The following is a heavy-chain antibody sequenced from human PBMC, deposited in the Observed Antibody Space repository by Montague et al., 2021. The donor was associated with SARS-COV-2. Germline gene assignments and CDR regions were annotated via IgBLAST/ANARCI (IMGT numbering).Heavy chain of an antibody. CDR3: ASRSIAVAYYFDN. CDR2: MYHTGTT. D-gene: IGHD6-19*01. CDR1: GASISSTNW. J-gene: IGHJ4*02. V-gene: IGHV4-4*02. Sequence: SETLSLTCAVSGASISSTNWWTWVRQPPGKGLEWIGEMYHTGTTNYSPYLMSRVTISLDESKNQFSLKMTSVTAADTAVYYCASRSIAVAYYFDNWGQGTLVPVSS.